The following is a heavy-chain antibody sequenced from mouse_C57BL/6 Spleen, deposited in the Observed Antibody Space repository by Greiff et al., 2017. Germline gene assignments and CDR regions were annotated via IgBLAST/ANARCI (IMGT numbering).Heavy chain of an antibody. V-gene: IGHV5-17*01. CDR2: ISSGSSTI. D-gene: IGHD1-1*01. J-gene: IGHJ2*01. Sequence: EVKLMESGGGLVKPGGSLKLSCAASGFTFSDYGMHWVRQAPEKGLEWVAYISSGSSTIYYADTVKGRFTISRDNAKNTLFLQMTSLRSEDTAMYYCARPFYYYGSSYGYWGQGTTLTVSS. CDR3: ARPFYYYGSSYGY. CDR1: GFTFSDYG.